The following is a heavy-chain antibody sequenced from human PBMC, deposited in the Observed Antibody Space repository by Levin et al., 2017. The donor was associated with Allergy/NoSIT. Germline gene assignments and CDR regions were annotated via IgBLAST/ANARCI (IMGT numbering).Heavy chain of an antibody. CDR3: ARDGGFGYSSGWYDEAFDY. CDR2: IIPIFGTA. V-gene: IGHV1-69*06. J-gene: IGHJ4*02. D-gene: IGHD6-19*01. Sequence: GASVKVSCKASGGTFSSYAISWVRQAPGQGLEWMGGIIPIFGTANYAQKFQGRVTITADKSTSTAYMELSSLRSEDTAVYYCARDGGFGYSSGWYDEAFDYWGQGTLVTVSS. CDR1: GGTFSSYA.